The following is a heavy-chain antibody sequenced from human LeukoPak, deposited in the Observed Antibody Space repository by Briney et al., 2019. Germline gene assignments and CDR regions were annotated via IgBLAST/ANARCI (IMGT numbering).Heavy chain of an antibody. V-gene: IGHV3-48*04. D-gene: IGHD3-10*01. CDR1: GLTFSSHA. J-gene: IGHJ4*02. Sequence: GGSLRLSCAASGLTFSSHAMHWVRQAPGKGLEWVSYISSSSSTIYYADSVKGRFTISRDNAKNSLYLQMNSLRAEDTAVYYCVRDCYYGSGSYYDYWGQGTLVTVSS. CDR2: ISSSSSTI. CDR3: VRDCYYGSGSYYDY.